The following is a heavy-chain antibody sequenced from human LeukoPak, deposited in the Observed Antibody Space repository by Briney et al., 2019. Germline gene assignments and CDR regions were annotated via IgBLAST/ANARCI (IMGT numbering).Heavy chain of an antibody. D-gene: IGHD2-8*01. V-gene: IGHV3-7*04. CDR3: ARVNPLMAPGAFDI. J-gene: IGHJ3*02. CDR1: GFTFSSYW. CDR2: IKQDGSEK. Sequence: GGSLRLSCAASGFTFSSYWMSWVRQAPGKGLEWVANIKQDGSEKHYVDSVRGRFTISRDNAKKSLYLQMNSLRAEDTAVYYCARVNPLMAPGAFDIWGQGTMVTVSS.